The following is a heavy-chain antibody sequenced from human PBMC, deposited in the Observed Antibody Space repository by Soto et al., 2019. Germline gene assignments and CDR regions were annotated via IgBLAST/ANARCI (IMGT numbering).Heavy chain of an antibody. CDR2: INYSGST. CDR1: GGSFSGYY. Sequence: SETLSLTCAVYGGSFSGYYWSWIRQPPGKGLEWIGEINYSGSTNYNPSLKSRFTISIDTSKNQFSLKLSSVTAADTAVYYCARRSYYLFSKNWFDPWGQGTLVTVS. CDR3: ARRSYYLFSKNWFDP. V-gene: IGHV4-34*01. J-gene: IGHJ5*02. D-gene: IGHD1-26*01.